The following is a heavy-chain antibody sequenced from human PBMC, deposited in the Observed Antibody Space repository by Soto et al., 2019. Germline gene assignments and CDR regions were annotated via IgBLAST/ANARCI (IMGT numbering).Heavy chain of an antibody. J-gene: IGHJ4*02. D-gene: IGHD4-17*01. Sequence: QLQLQESGPGLVKPSETLSLTCTVSGGSISSSSYYWGWIRQPPGKGLEWIGSIYYSGSTYYNPSLKSRVTISVDTSKNQFSLKLSSVTAADTAVYYCARQVVTVTDSDYWGQGTLVTVSS. CDR2: IYYSGST. CDR1: GGSISSSSYY. CDR3: ARQVVTVTDSDY. V-gene: IGHV4-39*01.